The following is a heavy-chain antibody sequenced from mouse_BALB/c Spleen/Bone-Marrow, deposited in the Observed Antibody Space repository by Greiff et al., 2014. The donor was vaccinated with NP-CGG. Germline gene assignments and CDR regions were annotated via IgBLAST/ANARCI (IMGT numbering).Heavy chain of an antibody. CDR2: IDPENGDT. D-gene: IGHD2-14*01. Sequence: EVQLQQSGAELVRSGASVKLSCTASGFNIKDYYMHWVKQRPEQGLEWIGWIDPENGDTEYAPKFQGKATMTADTSSNTAYLQHSSLTSEDTAVYYCTLYRFPPPGFAYWGQGTLVTVSA. J-gene: IGHJ3*01. CDR1: GFNIKDYY. CDR3: TLYRFPPPGFAY. V-gene: IGHV14-4*02.